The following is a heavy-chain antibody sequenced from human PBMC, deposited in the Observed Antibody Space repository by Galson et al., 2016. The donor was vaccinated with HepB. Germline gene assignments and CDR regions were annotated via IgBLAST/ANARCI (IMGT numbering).Heavy chain of an antibody. V-gene: IGHV3-23*01. CDR1: GFTFSSSA. CDR2: LDFSGGTT. D-gene: IGHD3-16*01. J-gene: IGHJ4*02. CDR3: AKDYASVTPYYFDY. Sequence: SLRLSCAASGFTFSSSAMSWVRQAPGKGLEWVSGLDFSGGTTFYADSVKGRFTISRDNSKNTLFLQMNSLRAEDTAVYYCAKDYASVTPYYFDYWGQGTLVTVSS.